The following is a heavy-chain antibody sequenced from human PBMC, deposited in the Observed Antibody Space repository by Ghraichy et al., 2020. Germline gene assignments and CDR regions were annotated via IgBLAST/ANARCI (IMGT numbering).Heavy chain of an antibody. CDR2: IWHDGSSE. CDR3: ARVIDYGGNPFDY. D-gene: IGHD4-23*01. J-gene: IGHJ4*02. CDR1: GFTFENHA. V-gene: IGHV3-33*01. Sequence: GGSLRLSCATSGFTFENHAMHWVRQAPGNGLEWVAGIWHDGSSEYYADFAKGRFTVSRDNSKDTMYLQMNSLRGNDTGVYYCARVIDYGGNPFDYWGQGTLVIVSS.